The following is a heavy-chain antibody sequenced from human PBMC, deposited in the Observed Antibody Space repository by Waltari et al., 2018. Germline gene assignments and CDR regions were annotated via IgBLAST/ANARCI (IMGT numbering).Heavy chain of an antibody. J-gene: IGHJ4*02. D-gene: IGHD2-15*01. CDR2: IQRSGRT. CDR1: GESMSSGDW. CDR3: ARDRGRGIYLDS. Sequence: QMQMQESGPGLVKPSETLSVTCTVSGESMSSGDWWSWVRQSPGEGLEWIGQIQRSGRTHYNPSFEGRVSISVDPSSNQFSLRMTSTTAADTAVYYCARDRGRGIYLDSWGRGTLVTVSA. V-gene: IGHV4-4*02.